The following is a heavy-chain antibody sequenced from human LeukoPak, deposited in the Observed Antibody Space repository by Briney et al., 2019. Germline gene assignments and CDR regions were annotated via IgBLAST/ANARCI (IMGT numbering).Heavy chain of an antibody. J-gene: IGHJ4*01. V-gene: IGHV5-51*01. CDR2: IFPGDSTA. CDR1: GYNIINYW. D-gene: IGHD3-16*01. CDR3: ARLGKGLLRYSFDY. Sequence: GESLKISCEVSGYNIINYWIGWVRQMPGKSLQWMAIIFPGDSTATYNPSFQGQVSLSVDKSVSAAYLQWSSLQASDTAIYYCARLGKGLLRYSFDYWGHGTLVTVAS.